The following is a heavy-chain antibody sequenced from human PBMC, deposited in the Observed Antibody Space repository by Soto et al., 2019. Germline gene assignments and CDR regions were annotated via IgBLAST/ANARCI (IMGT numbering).Heavy chain of an antibody. D-gene: IGHD6-19*01. Sequence: SETLSLTCTVSGGSISSYYWSWIRQPPGKGLEWIGYIYYSGSTNYNPSLKSRVTISVDTSKNQFSLRLSSVTAADTAVYYCASAHSGWFPDYWGQGTLVTVSS. V-gene: IGHV4-59*01. CDR2: IYYSGST. CDR1: GGSISSYY. CDR3: ASAHSGWFPDY. J-gene: IGHJ4*02.